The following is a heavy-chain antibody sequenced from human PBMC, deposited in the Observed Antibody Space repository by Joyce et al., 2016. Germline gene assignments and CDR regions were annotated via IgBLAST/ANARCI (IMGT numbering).Heavy chain of an antibody. CDR3: AREGRIETIMGGDDYYYGMDV. J-gene: IGHJ6*02. D-gene: IGHD2-8*01. V-gene: IGHV3-48*03. CDR2: ISSSGTVT. Sequence: EVQLVESGGGLVQPGGSLRLSCEASGGHLNRYEMNWVRQAPGKVLEWGSYISSSGTVTYNADSVKGRFSVARDNGKNLVYLQMNSLRAEDTAVYYCAREGRIETIMGGDDYYYGMDVWGQGTTVTVSS. CDR1: GGHLNRYE.